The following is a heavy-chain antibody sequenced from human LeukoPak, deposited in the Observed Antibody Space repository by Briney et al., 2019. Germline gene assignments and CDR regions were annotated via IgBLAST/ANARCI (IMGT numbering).Heavy chain of an antibody. CDR3: ARARRSGQWLVGYYYYYMDV. J-gene: IGHJ6*03. Sequence: PGGSLRLSCAASGFTFDDYGMSWVRQAPGKGLEWVAGINWNGGSTGYADSVKGRFTISRDNAKNSLYLQMNSLRAEDTALYYCARARRSGQWLVGYYYYYMDVWGKGTTVTVSS. CDR1: GFTFDDYG. D-gene: IGHD6-19*01. V-gene: IGHV3-20*04. CDR2: INWNGGST.